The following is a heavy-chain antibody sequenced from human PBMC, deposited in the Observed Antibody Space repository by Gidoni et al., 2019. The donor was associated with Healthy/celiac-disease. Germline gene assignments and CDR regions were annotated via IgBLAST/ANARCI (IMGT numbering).Heavy chain of an antibody. CDR3: AKVQWLAWNY. CDR1: GCTFSSYA. D-gene: IGHD6-19*01. J-gene: IGHJ4*02. V-gene: IGHV3-23*01. Sequence: EVQLLESGGGLVQPGGSLRLSCAAAGCTFSSYAMSWVRQAPGKGLEWVSPIRGSGGSTYYADSVKGRFTISRDNSKNTLYMQMNSLRAEDTAVYYCAKVQWLAWNYWGQGTLVTVSS. CDR2: IRGSGGST.